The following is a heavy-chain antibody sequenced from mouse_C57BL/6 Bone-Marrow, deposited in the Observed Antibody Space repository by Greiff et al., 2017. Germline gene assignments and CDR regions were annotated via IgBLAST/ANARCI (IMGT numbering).Heavy chain of an antibody. CDR2: IYPRSGNT. V-gene: IGHV1-81*01. CDR1: GYTFTSYG. J-gene: IGHJ1*03. CDR3: ASGIYYGNSYWYFDV. Sequence: QVQLKESGAELARPGASVKLSCKASGYTFTSYGISWVKQRTGQGLEWIGEIYPRSGNTYYNEKFKGKATLTADKSSSTAYMELRSLTSEDSAVYFCASGIYYGNSYWYFDVWGTGTTVTVSS. D-gene: IGHD2-1*01.